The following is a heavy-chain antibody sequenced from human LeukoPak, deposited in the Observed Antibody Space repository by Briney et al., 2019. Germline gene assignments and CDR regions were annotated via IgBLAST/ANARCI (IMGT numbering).Heavy chain of an antibody. CDR1: GFTFSSYG. CDR2: ISYDGSNK. Sequence: GGSLRLSCAASGFTFSSYGMHWVRQAPGKGLEWVAVISYDGSNKYYADSVKGRFTISRDNSKNTLYLQMNSLRAEDTAVYYCAKIHVKGIVVVVAAYYFDYWGQGTLVTVSS. J-gene: IGHJ4*02. D-gene: IGHD2-15*01. V-gene: IGHV3-30*18. CDR3: AKIHVKGIVVVVAAYYFDY.